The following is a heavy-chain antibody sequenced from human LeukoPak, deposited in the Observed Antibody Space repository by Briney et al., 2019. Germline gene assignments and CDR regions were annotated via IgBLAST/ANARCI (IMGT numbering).Heavy chain of an antibody. CDR2: IYYSGST. Sequence: SETLSLTCTVSGGSISSGDYYWSWIRQPPGKGLERIGYIYYSGSTYYNPSLKSRVTISVDTSKNQFSLKLSSVTAADTAVYYCALARDSSGYYHLDYWGQGTLVTVSS. CDR1: GGSISSGDYY. D-gene: IGHD3-22*01. V-gene: IGHV4-30-4*01. CDR3: ALARDSSGYYHLDY. J-gene: IGHJ4*02.